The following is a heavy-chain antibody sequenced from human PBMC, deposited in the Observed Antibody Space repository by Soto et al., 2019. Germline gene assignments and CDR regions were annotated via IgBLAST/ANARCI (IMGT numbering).Heavy chain of an antibody. V-gene: IGHV4-39*01. J-gene: IGHJ6*02. CDR1: GGSISSSSYY. CDR3: ARQSSSAVSLDYYYGMDV. D-gene: IGHD2-15*01. Sequence: QLQLQESGPGLVKPSETLSLTCTVSGGSISSSSYYWGWIRQPPGKGLEWIGSIYYSGSTYYNPSPKSRVTISVDTSKNQFYLKLSSVTAADTAVYYCARQSSSAVSLDYYYGMDVWGQGTTVTVSS. CDR2: IYYSGST.